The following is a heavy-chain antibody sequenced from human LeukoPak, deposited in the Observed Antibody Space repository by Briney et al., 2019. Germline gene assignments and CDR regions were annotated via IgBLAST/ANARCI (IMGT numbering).Heavy chain of an antibody. CDR2: IYYSGST. J-gene: IGHJ4*02. Sequence: SETLSLTCAVYGGSFSGYYWSWIRQPPGKGLEWIGYIYYSGSTYYNPSLKSRVTISVDTSKNQFSLKLSSVTAADTAVYYCASYSIVVVPAAIRNLTNWGQGTLVTVSS. CDR3: ASYSIVVVPAAIRNLTN. V-gene: IGHV4-30-4*01. D-gene: IGHD2-2*02. CDR1: GGSFSGYY.